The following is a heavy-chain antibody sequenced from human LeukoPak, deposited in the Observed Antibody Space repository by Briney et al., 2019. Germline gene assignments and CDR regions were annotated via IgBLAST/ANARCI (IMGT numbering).Heavy chain of an antibody. CDR1: GYTFTNYA. V-gene: IGHV1-3*03. Sequence: ASVKVSCTASGYTFTNYAINWVRQAPGQRLEWMGWINAGKGNTKYSQEFQGRVTITRDTSASTAYMELSSLRSEDMAVYYCARALIVIMAPQRDAFDIWGQGTLVTVSS. D-gene: IGHD2-8*01. CDR2: INAGKGNT. J-gene: IGHJ3*02. CDR3: ARALIVIMAPQRDAFDI.